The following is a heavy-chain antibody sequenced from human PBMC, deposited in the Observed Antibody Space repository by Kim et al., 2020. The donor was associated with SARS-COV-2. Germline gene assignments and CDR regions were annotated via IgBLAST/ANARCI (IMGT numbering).Heavy chain of an antibody. CDR3: ATDIKSGYYYGLDV. V-gene: IGHV3-21*01. D-gene: IGHD3-3*01. J-gene: IGHJ6*02. Sequence: GGSLRLSCVGSGFTGFSFTTSRMNWVRQAPGKGLEWVASISGTGTYIHYADSVMGRVTIARDNAKNSMYLQMNNLRAEDTAVYYCATDIKSGYYYGLDVWGQGTTVTVSS. CDR2: ISGTGTYI. CDR1: GFTGFSFTTSR.